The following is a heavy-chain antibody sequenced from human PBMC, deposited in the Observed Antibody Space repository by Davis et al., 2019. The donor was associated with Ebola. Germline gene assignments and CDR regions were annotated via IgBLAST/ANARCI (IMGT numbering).Heavy chain of an antibody. D-gene: IGHD6-19*01. V-gene: IGHV3-73*01. CDR2: IRSKANSYAT. CDR1: GFTFSGSA. J-gene: IGHJ3*02. Sequence: GESLKISCAASGFTFSGSAMHWVRQASGKGLEWVGRIRSKANSYATAYAASVKGRFTISRDDSKNTAYLQMNSLRAEDTAVYYCARDVYSSGWYGGVAFDIWGQGTMVTVSS. CDR3: ARDVYSSGWYGGVAFDI.